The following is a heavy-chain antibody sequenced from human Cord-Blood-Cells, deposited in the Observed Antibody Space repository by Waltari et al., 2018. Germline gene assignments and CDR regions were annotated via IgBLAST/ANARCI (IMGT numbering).Heavy chain of an antibody. Sequence: QVQLVESGGGVVQPGRSLRLSCAASGFTFSRYGMHWVRQAPGKGLEWVAVIWYDGSNKYYADSVKGRFTISRDNSKNTLYLQMNSLRAEDTAVYYCARDRFSLGRAFGLVDYWGQGTLVTVSS. CDR2: IWYDGSNK. V-gene: IGHV3-33*01. D-gene: IGHD3-3*01. CDR3: ARDRFSLGRAFGLVDY. J-gene: IGHJ4*02. CDR1: GFTFSRYG.